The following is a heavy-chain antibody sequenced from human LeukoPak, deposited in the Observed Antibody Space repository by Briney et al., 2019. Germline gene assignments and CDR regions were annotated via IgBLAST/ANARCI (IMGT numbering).Heavy chain of an antibody. CDR2: IRYDGISK. CDR3: AKDRWGFRD. Sequence: PGGSLRLSCVASGFSFNTFGMHWVRQAPGKGLEWVTFIRYDGISKYYADSVKGRFTISRDDSKNTLYLQMNSLRPEDTAVYYCAKDRWGFRDWGQGILVTVSS. D-gene: IGHD2-21*01. J-gene: IGHJ4*02. CDR1: GFSFNTFG. V-gene: IGHV3-30*02.